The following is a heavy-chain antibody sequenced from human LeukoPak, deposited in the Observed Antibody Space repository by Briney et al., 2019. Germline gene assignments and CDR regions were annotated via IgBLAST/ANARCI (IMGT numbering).Heavy chain of an antibody. D-gene: IGHD3-22*01. CDR1: GYTFTSYG. J-gene: IGHJ4*02. Sequence: ASVKVSCKASGYTFTSYGIRWVRQAPGQGLEWMGWISAYNGNTNYAQKLQGRVTMTTDTSTSTAYMELRSLRSDDTAVYYCARDPLYYYDSSGYSEPNFDYWGQGTLVTVSS. CDR3: ARDPLYYYDSSGYSEPNFDY. CDR2: ISAYNGNT. V-gene: IGHV1-18*01.